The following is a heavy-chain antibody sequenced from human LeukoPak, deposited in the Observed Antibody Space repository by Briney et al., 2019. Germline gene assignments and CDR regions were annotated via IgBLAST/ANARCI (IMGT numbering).Heavy chain of an antibody. CDR1: GLTFGSYW. J-gene: IGHJ4*02. V-gene: IGHV3-7*01. CDR3: ASTFPYCSGGTCAL. CDR2: IHPDGGVK. D-gene: IGHD2-15*01. Sequence: PGGSLRLSCAASGLTFGSYWMSWVRQAPGKGLEWVANIHPDGGVKNYVDSVKGRLTISRDNAANSLYLQVHSLRAEDTAVYYCASTFPYCSGGTCALGGQGTLVTVSS.